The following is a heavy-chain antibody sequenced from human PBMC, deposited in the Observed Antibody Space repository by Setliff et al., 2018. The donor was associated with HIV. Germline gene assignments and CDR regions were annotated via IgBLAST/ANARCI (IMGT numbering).Heavy chain of an antibody. D-gene: IGHD3-10*01. CDR3: AAKPMIRGRPFAF. V-gene: IGHV4-34*01. Sequence: SETLSLTCAVYGPSFSGYYWNWIRQFPGKSLEWIGEINHSGTTNYSPSFKSRLNISVDVSKNQFSLRLASLSAADTAAYFCAAKPMIRGRPFAFWGQATLITVSS. CDR1: GPSFSGYY. CDR2: INHSGTT. J-gene: IGHJ4*02.